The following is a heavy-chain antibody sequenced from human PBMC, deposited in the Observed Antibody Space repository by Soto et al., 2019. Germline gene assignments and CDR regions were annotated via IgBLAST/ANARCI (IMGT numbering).Heavy chain of an antibody. CDR2: ISGSAGST. Sequence: EVQLLESGGGLVQPGGSLRLSCAASGFTFRSYAMNWVCQAPGKGLEWVSAISGSAGSTYYADSVKGRFTISRDASKNTLYLQMNSLRAEDTAVYYCAKGNSWSPALVLDIWGQGTMVTVSS. J-gene: IGHJ3*02. CDR1: GFTFRSYA. V-gene: IGHV3-23*01. CDR3: AKGNSWSPALVLDI. D-gene: IGHD1-7*01.